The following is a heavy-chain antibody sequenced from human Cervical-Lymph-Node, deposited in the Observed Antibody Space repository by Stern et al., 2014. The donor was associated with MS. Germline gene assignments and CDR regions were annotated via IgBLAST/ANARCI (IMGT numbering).Heavy chain of an antibody. J-gene: IGHJ4*02. CDR1: GYTFTSYW. Sequence: EVQLVESGPEVERPGESLKISCQASGYTFTSYWIGWVRQMPGKGLEWIAIIFPGGSDIRYSPSFQGQVTISADKSSSPAYLQWNNLKASDTAIYYCARQRYFDYWGQGTLVTVSS. V-gene: IGHV5-51*01. CDR3: ARQRYFDY. CDR2: IFPGGSDI.